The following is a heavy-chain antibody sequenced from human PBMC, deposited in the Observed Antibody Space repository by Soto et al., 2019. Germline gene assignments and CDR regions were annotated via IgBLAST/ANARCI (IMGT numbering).Heavy chain of an antibody. D-gene: IGHD6-13*01. CDR3: AKDSSVTAAGSGGWFDP. Sequence: QVQLVQSGGGVVQPGRSLRLSCAASGFDFNTYGLHWVRQAPGKGLEWVAGISFDGGNQYYADSVKGRFTISRGKSNNTLYLPMNSLGAEDTATYCAKDSSVTAAGSGGWFDPWGQGTLVIVSS. CDR1: GFDFNTYG. J-gene: IGHJ5*02. CDR2: ISFDGGNQ. V-gene: IGHV3-30*18.